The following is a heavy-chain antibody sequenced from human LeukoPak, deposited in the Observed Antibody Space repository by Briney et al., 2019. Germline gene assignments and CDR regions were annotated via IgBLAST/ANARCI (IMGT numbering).Heavy chain of an antibody. V-gene: IGHV1-18*01. Sequence: GASVKVSCKASGYTFTSYGISWVRQAPGQGLEWMGWISANNGNTNYAQKLQGRVTMTTDTSTSTAYMELRSLKSDDTAVYYCARDRFWSSSLYYYYYYYMDVWGKGTTVTVSS. CDR1: GYTFTSYG. D-gene: IGHD3-3*01. CDR3: ARDRFWSSSLYYYYYYYMDV. CDR2: ISANNGNT. J-gene: IGHJ6*03.